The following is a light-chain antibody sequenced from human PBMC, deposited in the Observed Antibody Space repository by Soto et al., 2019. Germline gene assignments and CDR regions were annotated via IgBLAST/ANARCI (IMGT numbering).Light chain of an antibody. V-gene: IGKV3-20*01. CDR3: QHYGPSSPSTV. Sequence: EAVLTQSPGTLSLSPGEGATLSCRANQSVYYSSLAWYRQKPGQAPKVLIYATSRRATGSPDRISGSGSGTDFTLSISRLAPEDFAVYYCQHYGPSSPSTVFGQGTKLDIK. CDR1: QSVYYSS. CDR2: ATS. J-gene: IGKJ2*01.